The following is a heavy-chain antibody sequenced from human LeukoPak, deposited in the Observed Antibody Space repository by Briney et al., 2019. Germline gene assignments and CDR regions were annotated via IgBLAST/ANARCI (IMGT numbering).Heavy chain of an antibody. CDR1: GFSLSSYW. J-gene: IGHJ4*02. CDR2: IKQDGSEK. Sequence: GGSLRLSCAASGFSLSSYWMSWVRQAPGKGLEWVANIKQDGSEKYYVDSVKGRFTISRDNAKNSLYLQMNSLRAEDAAVYYCAKAPVTTCSGAYCYPFDYWGQGTLVTVSS. CDR3: AKAPVTTCSGAYCYPFDY. V-gene: IGHV3-7*03. D-gene: IGHD2-15*01.